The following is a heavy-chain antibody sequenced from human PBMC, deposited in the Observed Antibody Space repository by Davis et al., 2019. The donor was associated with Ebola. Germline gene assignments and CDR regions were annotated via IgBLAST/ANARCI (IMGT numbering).Heavy chain of an antibody. V-gene: IGHV3-23*01. CDR3: AKSGLSFGVVKYQYGMDV. Sequence: GGSLRLSCVVSGFTFSSYAMSWVRQAPGKGLEWVAAISGSGGSTYYADSVKGRFTISRDNSNKTLYLQMNSLRAEDTAVYYCAKSGLSFGVVKYQYGMDVWGKGTTVTVSS. CDR1: GFTFSSYA. D-gene: IGHD3-3*01. CDR2: ISGSGGST. J-gene: IGHJ6*04.